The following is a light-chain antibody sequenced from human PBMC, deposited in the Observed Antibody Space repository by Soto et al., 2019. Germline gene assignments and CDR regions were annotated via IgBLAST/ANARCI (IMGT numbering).Light chain of an antibody. CDR1: QSMNSE. V-gene: IGKV3-15*01. CDR3: HQGHNWPLT. Sequence: EIVMTQSPATLSLSPGERAALSCRASQSMNSELAWYQQKPGQPPRLLIYGASTRATGVPARFTGSESGSEFTLTISRLQSEDFAVYYCHQGHNWPLTFGQGTRLEI. CDR2: GAS. J-gene: IGKJ2*01.